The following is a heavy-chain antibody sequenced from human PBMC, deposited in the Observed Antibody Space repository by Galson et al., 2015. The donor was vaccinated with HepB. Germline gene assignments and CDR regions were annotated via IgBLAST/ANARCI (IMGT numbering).Heavy chain of an antibody. J-gene: IGHJ3*02. CDR1: GFTFSSYG. CDR3: ARSDGWEGPYDAFDI. V-gene: IGHV3-33*01. D-gene: IGHD5-24*01. Sequence: SLRLSCAASGFTFSSYGMHWVRQAPGKGLEWVAVIWYDGSNKYYADSVKGRFTISRDNSKNTLYLQMNSLRAEDTAVYYCARSDGWEGPYDAFDIWGQGTMVTVSS. CDR2: IWYDGSNK.